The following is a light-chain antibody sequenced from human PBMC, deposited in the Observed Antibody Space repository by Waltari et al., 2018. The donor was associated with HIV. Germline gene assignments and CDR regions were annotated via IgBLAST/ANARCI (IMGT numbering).Light chain of an antibody. V-gene: IGKV4-1*01. CDR1: QSVLYSSNNKNY. CDR3: QQYYSTPRT. CDR2: WAS. Sequence: IVMTQSPDSLAVSLGERATINCKSSQSVLYSSNNKNYLAWYQQKPGQPPKLLIYWASNPETGVPGRFSGSGSGTNFTLTISSLQAEDVALYYCQQYYSTPRTFGQGTKVEVK. J-gene: IGKJ1*01.